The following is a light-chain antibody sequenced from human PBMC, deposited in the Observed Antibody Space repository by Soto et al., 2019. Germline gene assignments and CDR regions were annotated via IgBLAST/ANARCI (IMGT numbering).Light chain of an antibody. CDR1: SSNIGNNY. V-gene: IGLV1-51*01. CDR3: GTWDSSLSAYV. CDR2: DNN. J-gene: IGLJ1*01. Sequence: QSVLTQPPSVSAAPGQKLTIPCSGSSSNIGNNYVSWYQQLPGTAPKLLIYDNNKRPSGIPDRFSGSKSGTSATLGITGLQTGDEADYYCGTWDSSLSAYVFGTGTKVTVL.